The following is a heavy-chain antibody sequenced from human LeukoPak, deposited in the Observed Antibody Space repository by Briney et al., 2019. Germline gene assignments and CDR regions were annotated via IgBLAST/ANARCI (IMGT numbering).Heavy chain of an antibody. D-gene: IGHD2-2*01. CDR2: IKQDGSEK. Sequence: GGSLRLSCAASGFTFSSYAMSWVRQAPGKGLEWVANIKQDGSEKYYVDSVKGRFTISRDNAKNSLYLQMNSLRAEDTAVYYCAGEVVRPYYYYMDVWGKGTTVTVSS. CDR3: AGEVVRPYYYYMDV. J-gene: IGHJ6*03. CDR1: GFTFSSYA. V-gene: IGHV3-7*01.